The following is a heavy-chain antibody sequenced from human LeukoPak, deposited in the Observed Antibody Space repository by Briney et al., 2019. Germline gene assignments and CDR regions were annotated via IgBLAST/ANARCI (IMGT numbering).Heavy chain of an antibody. D-gene: IGHD2-15*01. CDR3: ARRGVVVAAKDYYYYMDV. Sequence: GESLKISCKGSGYSFNTYWIGWVRQMPGKGLEWMGIIYPGDSDTKYSPSFQGQVTISADKSISTAYLQWSSLKASDTAMYYCARRGVVVAAKDYYYYMDVWGKGTTVTVSS. CDR1: GYSFNTYW. J-gene: IGHJ6*03. CDR2: IYPGDSDT. V-gene: IGHV5-51*01.